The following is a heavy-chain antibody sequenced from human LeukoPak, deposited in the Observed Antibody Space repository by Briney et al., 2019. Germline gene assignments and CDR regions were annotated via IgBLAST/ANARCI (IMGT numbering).Heavy chain of an antibody. CDR2: IYTSGST. Sequence: SETLSLTCTASGGSISSYYWSWIRQPAGKGLEWIGRIYTSGSTNYNPSLKSRVTMSVDTSKNQFSLKLSSVTAADTAVYYCARASGSYPAYYFDYWGQGTLVTVSS. V-gene: IGHV4-4*07. CDR1: GGSISSYY. D-gene: IGHD1-26*01. CDR3: ARASGSYPAYYFDY. J-gene: IGHJ4*02.